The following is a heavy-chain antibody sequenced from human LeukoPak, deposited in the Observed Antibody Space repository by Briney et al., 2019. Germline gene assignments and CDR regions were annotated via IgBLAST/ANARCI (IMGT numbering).Heavy chain of an antibody. CDR3: AKEPDIQLWRLYYFDY. J-gene: IGHJ4*02. D-gene: IGHD5-18*01. CDR2: ISGSGGST. CDR1: GFTFSSYS. V-gene: IGHV3-23*01. Sequence: GGSLRLSCAASGFTFSSYSMSWVRQAPGKGLEWVSAISGSGGSTCYSDSVKGRFTICRDNSKNTLYLQMNRLRAEDTAVYYCAKEPDIQLWRLYYFDYWGQGTLVTVSS.